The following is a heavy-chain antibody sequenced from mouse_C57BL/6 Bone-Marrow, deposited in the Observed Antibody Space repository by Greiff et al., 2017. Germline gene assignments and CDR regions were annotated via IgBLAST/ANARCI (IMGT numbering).Heavy chain of an antibody. J-gene: IGHJ3*01. V-gene: IGHV1-81*01. CDR3: ARVYYGSRGAWFAY. CDR2: IYPRSGNT. Sequence: VQLQQSGAELARPGASVKLSCKASGYAFTSYGISWVKQRTGQGLEWIGEIYPRSGNTYYNEKFKGKATLTADKSSSTAYMELRSLTSEDSAVYFCARVYYGSRGAWFAYWGQGTLVTVSA. CDR1: GYAFTSYG. D-gene: IGHD1-1*01.